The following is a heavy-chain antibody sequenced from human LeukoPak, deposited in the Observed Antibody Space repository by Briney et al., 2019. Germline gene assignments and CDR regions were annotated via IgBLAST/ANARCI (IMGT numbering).Heavy chain of an antibody. CDR3: AKDRVWSGTRDAFDI. D-gene: IGHD3-10*01. CDR2: ISYDGSNK. V-gene: IGHV3-30*18. CDR1: GFTFSSYG. J-gene: IGHJ3*02. Sequence: GGSLRLSCAASGFTFSSYGMHWVRQAPGKGLEWVAVISYDGSNKYYADSVKGRFTISRDNSKNTLYLQMNSLRAEDTAVYYCAKDRVWSGTRDAFDIWGQGTMVTVSS.